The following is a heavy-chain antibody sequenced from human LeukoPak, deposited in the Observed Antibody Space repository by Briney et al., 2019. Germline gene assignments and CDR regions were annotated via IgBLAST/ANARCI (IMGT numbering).Heavy chain of an antibody. J-gene: IGHJ6*02. D-gene: IGHD2-2*01. CDR3: ARGAAVVPAAMRSVYYYYGMDV. CDR1: GYTFTSYA. Sequence: GASVKVSCKASGYTFTSYAMHWVRQAPGQRLEWMGWINAGNGNTNYSQKFQGRVTITRDTSASTAYMELSSLRSEDTAVYYCARGAAVVPAAMRSVYYYYGMDVWGQGTTVTVSS. CDR2: INAGNGNT. V-gene: IGHV1-3*01.